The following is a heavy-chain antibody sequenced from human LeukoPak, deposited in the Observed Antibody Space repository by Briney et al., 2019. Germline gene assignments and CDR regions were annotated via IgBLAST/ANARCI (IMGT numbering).Heavy chain of an antibody. CDR2: ITPNSGGT. CDR3: ARLINGGRAFDI. J-gene: IGHJ3*02. CDR1: GYTFIGYY. V-gene: IGHV1-2*02. Sequence: ASVKVSCKASGYTFIGYYMHWVRQAPGQGLEWMGWITPNSGGTNYAQNLQGRVTITRDTSMSTAYMELSSLRSDDTAVYYCARLINGGRAFDIWGQGTVVTVSS. D-gene: IGHD3-16*01.